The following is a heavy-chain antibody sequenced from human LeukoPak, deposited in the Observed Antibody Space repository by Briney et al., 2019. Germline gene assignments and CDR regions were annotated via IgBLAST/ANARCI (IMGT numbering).Heavy chain of an antibody. CDR3: ARMCTNGVCYDY. J-gene: IGHJ4*02. D-gene: IGHD2-8*01. CDR2: ISSDSSYI. V-gene: IGHV3-21*01. CDR1: GFTFSSYN. Sequence: GGSLRLSCAASGFTFSSYNMNWVRQTPGKGLEWVSYISSDSSYIYYADSMKGRFTISRDNAKNSLYLQMNSLRAEDTAVYYCARMCTNGVCYDYWGQGTLVTVSS.